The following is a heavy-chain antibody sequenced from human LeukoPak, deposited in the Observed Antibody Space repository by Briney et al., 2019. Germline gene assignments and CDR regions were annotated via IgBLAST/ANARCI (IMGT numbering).Heavy chain of an antibody. J-gene: IGHJ4*02. CDR3: AKMLYYYDSSGYYDY. CDR2: ITGTGRNT. Sequence: GGSLRLSCAASGFAFRTYAMSWVRQAPGKGLEWVSAITGTGRNTYYADSVKGRFTISRDNSKNTLYLQMNSLRAEDTAVYYCAKMLYYYDSSGYYDYWGQGTLVTVSS. V-gene: IGHV3-23*01. D-gene: IGHD3-22*01. CDR1: GFAFRTYA.